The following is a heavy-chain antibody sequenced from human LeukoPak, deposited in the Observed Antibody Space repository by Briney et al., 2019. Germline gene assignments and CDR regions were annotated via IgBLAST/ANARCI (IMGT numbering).Heavy chain of an antibody. J-gene: IGHJ5*02. CDR3: AADGRLAGTSYNWFDP. D-gene: IGHD1-1*01. V-gene: IGHV1-58*02. CDR2: IVVGSGNT. Sequence: ASVKVSCKASGFTFTSSAMQWVRQARGQRLEWIGWIVVGSGNTNYAQKFQERVTITRDMSTSTAYMELSSLRSEDTAVYYCAADGRLAGTSYNWFDPWGQGTLVTVSS. CDR1: GFTFTSSA.